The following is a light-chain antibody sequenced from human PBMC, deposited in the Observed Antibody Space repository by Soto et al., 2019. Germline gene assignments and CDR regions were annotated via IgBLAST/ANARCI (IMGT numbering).Light chain of an antibody. Sequence: QSVLTQPPSVSAAPGQTVTISCSGSSSNIGNNYVSWYQHLPGTAPKLLIYENNKRPSGIPDRFSGSKSGTSATLGITGLQTGDEADYYCGTWDNSLSAVVFGGGTKLTVL. CDR1: SSNIGNNY. CDR2: ENN. CDR3: GTWDNSLSAVV. V-gene: IGLV1-51*02. J-gene: IGLJ2*01.